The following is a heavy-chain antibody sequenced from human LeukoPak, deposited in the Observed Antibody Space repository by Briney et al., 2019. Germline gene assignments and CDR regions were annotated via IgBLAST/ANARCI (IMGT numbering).Heavy chain of an antibody. CDR2: IIPILGIA. Sequence: ASVKVSCKASGGTFSSYAISWVRQAPGQGLEWMGRIIPILGIANYAQKFQGRVTITADKSTSTAYMELSSLRSEDTAVCYCARVSSSSGYSSGWADYWGQGTLVTVSS. CDR3: ARVSSSSGYSSGWADY. D-gene: IGHD6-19*01. V-gene: IGHV1-69*04. CDR1: GGTFSSYA. J-gene: IGHJ4*02.